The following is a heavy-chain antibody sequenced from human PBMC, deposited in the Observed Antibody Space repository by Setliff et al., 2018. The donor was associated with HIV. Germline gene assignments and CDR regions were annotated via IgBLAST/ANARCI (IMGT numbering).Heavy chain of an antibody. CDR1: GYSFSTYW. CDR2: MYPGTSTT. V-gene: IGHV5-51*01. Sequence: GESLKISCQGSGYSFSTYWIGWVRQMPGKGLEWMGIMYPGTSTTKYSPSFQGQVTISADKSISTTYLQWSSLKASDTAMYYWASLSGYSGDAFDVWGQGTMVTVSS. D-gene: IGHD3-22*01. J-gene: IGHJ3*01. CDR3: ASLSGYSGDAFDV.